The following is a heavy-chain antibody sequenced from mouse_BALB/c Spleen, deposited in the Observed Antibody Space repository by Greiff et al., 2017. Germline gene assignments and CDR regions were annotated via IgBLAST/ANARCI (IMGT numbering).Heavy chain of an antibody. CDR3: ARSDGSSHAWFAY. V-gene: IGHV3-2*02. J-gene: IGHJ3*01. CDR2: ISYSGST. D-gene: IGHD1-1*01. CDR1: GYSITSYYA. Sequence: EVKLVESGPGLVKPSQSLSLTCTVTGYSITSYYAWNWIRQFPGNKLEWMGYISYSGSTSYNPSLKSRISITRDTSKNQFFLQLNSVTTEDTATYYCARSDGSSHAWFAYWGQGTLVTVSA.